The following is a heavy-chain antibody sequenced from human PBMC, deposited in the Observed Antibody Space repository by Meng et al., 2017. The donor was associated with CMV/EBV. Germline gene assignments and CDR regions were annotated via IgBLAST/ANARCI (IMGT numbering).Heavy chain of an antibody. D-gene: IGHD2-15*01. J-gene: IGHJ4*02. V-gene: IGHV1-18*01. CDR1: GYAFSSYG. CDR2: ISVYHGNT. CDR3: GRRGVGCGSCYSDY. Sequence: VPVVQQGGGVEKLGPSGNVSRTASGYAFSSYGINWGWHAPAQGIERVGRISVYHGNTTYAHPSHERVTTITVTSTKTDYTQLRSSGSADTAVEYCGRRGVGCGSCYSDYWGQGTLVTVSS.